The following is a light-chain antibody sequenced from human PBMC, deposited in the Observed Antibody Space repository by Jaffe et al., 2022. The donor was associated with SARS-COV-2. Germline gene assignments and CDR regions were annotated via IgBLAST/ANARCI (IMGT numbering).Light chain of an antibody. Sequence: DIHMTQSPSSVSASVGDRVTITCRASQDISSWLAWYQQKPGKAPKLLIYAASSLQTGVPSRFSGSGSGTDFTLTISSLQPEDFAIYYCQQANTFPITFGQGTRLEIE. V-gene: IGKV1-12*01. CDR1: QDISSW. CDR2: AAS. CDR3: QQANTFPIT. J-gene: IGKJ5*01.